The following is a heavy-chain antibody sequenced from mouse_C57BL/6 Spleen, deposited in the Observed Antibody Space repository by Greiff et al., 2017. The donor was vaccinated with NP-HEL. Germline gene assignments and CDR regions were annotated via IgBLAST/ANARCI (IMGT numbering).Heavy chain of an antibody. V-gene: IGHV1-52*01. D-gene: IGHD1-1*01. CDR3: ASGGYYYDGGEYYAMDY. Sequence: QVQLQQPGAELVRPGSSVKLSCKASGYTFTSYWMHWVKQRPIQGLEWIGNIDPSDSETHYNQKFKDKATLTVDKSSITAYMQLSSLTSEDSAVYYWASGGYYYDGGEYYAMDYWGQGTSVTVSS. J-gene: IGHJ4*01. CDR2: IDPSDSET. CDR1: GYTFTSYW.